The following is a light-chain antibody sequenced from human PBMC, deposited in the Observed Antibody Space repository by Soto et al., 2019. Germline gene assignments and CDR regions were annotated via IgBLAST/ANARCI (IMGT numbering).Light chain of an antibody. CDR1: QSLLHSDGYNY. J-gene: IGKJ5*01. CDR3: MQAQKPLT. CDR2: MAS. V-gene: IGKV2-28*01. Sequence: DIVMTQSPLSLPVTPGEPASISCRSSQSLLHSDGYNYLDWYLQKPGQSPQLLIYMASNRASGVPDRFSGSGSGTDFTLKISRVEAEDVGVYYCMQAQKPLTFGQGTRLEIK.